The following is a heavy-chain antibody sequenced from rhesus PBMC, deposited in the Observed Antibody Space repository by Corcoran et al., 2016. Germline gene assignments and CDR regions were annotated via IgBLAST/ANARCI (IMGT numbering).Heavy chain of an antibody. J-gene: IGHJ4*01. CDR1: GYSISSGYD. Sequence: QVQLQESGPGVVKPSETLSLTCAVSGYSISSGYDWSWIRQPPGTGLEWIGYSVGSSGSTYTNPSLKHRVTISKDTSKNQFSLTLTSVTAADTAVYCCARGAAAAGRPFDYWGQGVLVTVSS. V-gene: IGHV4-127*01. D-gene: IGHD6S26*01. CDR3: ARGAAAAGRPFDY. CDR2: SVGSSGST.